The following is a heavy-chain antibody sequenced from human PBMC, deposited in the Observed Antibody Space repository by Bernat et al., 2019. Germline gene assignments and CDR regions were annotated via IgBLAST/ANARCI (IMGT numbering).Heavy chain of an antibody. Sequence: QVQLVQSGAEVKKPGSSVKVSCKASGGTFSSYAISWVRQAPGQGLEWMGGIIPIFGTANYAQKFQGRVTMTRNSSIGTAYMGLSGLGSGGRAVDGGGGGRRGGGAGSRDDWGQGTLVTVS. J-gene: IGHJ4*02. CDR2: IIPIFGTA. CDR1: GGTFSSYA. CDR3: GGGRRGGGAGSRDD. D-gene: IGHD1-1*01. V-gene: IGHV1-69*06.